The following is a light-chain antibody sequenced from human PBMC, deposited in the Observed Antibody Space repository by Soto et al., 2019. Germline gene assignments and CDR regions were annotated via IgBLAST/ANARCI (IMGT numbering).Light chain of an antibody. V-gene: IGKV3-11*01. Sequence: EIVLTQSPGTLSLSPGERATLSCRTSQNINKYLAWYQQKPGQAPRLLIYDASNRATGIPARFSGSGSGTVFTLTISSLEPEDFAVYYCQQRSNWPITFGQGTRLEIK. J-gene: IGKJ5*01. CDR3: QQRSNWPIT. CDR1: QNINKY. CDR2: DAS.